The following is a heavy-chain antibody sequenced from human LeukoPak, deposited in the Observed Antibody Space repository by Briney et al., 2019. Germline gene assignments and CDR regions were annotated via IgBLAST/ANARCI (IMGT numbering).Heavy chain of an antibody. J-gene: IGHJ4*02. V-gene: IGHV4-59*13. CDR3: ARGYSSGWYYFDY. Sequence: SSETLSLTCTVSGGSISSYYWNWIRQPPGKGLEWIGYMDYSGSTNYNPSLKSRVTISVDTSKNQFSLKLSSVTAADTAVYYCARGYSSGWYYFDYWGQGTLVTVSS. CDR1: GGSISSYY. D-gene: IGHD6-19*01. CDR2: MDYSGST.